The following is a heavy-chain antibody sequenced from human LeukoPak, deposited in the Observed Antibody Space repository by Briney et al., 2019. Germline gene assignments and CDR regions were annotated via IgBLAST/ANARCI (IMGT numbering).Heavy chain of an antibody. D-gene: IGHD1-7*01. J-gene: IGHJ4*02. CDR3: ARTGNFDGDYLGY. Sequence: SETLSLTCTVSGGSISSGGYYWSWIRQHPGKSLEWIGSIYYSGSTYYNPSLKSRVTISVDTSKNQFSLKLNSVTAADTAVYYCARTGNFDGDYLGYWGQGTLVTVSS. V-gene: IGHV4-31*03. CDR2: IYYSGST. CDR1: GGSISSGGYY.